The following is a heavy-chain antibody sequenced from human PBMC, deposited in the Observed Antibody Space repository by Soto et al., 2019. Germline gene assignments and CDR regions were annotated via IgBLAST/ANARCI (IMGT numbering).Heavy chain of an antibody. Sequence: GGSLRLSCAASGFTFSSYGMHWVRQAPGKGLEWVAVISYDGSNKYYADSVKGRFTISRDNSKNTLYLQMNSLRAEDTAVYYCAKDPTYYYDSSGYEGNPGSYYYYGMDVWGQGTTVTVS. D-gene: IGHD3-22*01. CDR3: AKDPTYYYDSSGYEGNPGSYYYYGMDV. CDR2: ISYDGSNK. CDR1: GFTFSSYG. V-gene: IGHV3-30*18. J-gene: IGHJ6*02.